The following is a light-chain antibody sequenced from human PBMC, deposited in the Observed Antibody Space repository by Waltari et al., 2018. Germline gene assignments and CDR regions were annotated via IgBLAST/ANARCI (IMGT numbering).Light chain of an antibody. CDR1: SSDVGNYNY. J-gene: IGLJ1*01. CDR3: CSYAGRYTYV. Sequence: QSALTQPRSVSGSPGQSVTISCTGTSSDVGNYNYVSWYQQHPGKAPKFMIFDVSQRPAGVPVRFSGSKSGSTASLTISGLQAEDEADYYCCSYAGRYTYVFGTGTKVTVL. CDR2: DVS. V-gene: IGLV2-11*01.